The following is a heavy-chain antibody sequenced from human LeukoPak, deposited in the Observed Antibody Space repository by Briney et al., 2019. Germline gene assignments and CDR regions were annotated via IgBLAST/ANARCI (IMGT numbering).Heavy chain of an antibody. CDR1: GYTFTTYY. V-gene: IGHV1-46*01. Sequence: GASVKVSCKASGYTFTTYYMHWVRQASGQGLEWMGIINPSGGSTSYAQKFQGRVTMTRDTSTSTVYMELSSLRSEDTAVYYCARDLKAVAGTSDYWGQGTLVTVSS. CDR2: INPSGGST. J-gene: IGHJ4*02. D-gene: IGHD6-19*01. CDR3: ARDLKAVAGTSDY.